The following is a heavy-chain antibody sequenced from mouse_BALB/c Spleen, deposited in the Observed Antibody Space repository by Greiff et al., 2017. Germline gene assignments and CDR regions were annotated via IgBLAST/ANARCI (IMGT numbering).Heavy chain of an antibody. V-gene: IGHV1-55*01. Sequence: VQLQQSGAELVKPGTSVKLSCKASGYNFTSYWINWVKLRPGQGLEWIGDIYPGSGSTNYNEKFKSKATLTVDTSSSTAYMQLSSLASEDSALYYCASSTMISLMDYWGQGTSVTVSS. CDR1: GYNFTSYW. J-gene: IGHJ4*01. CDR3: ASSTMISLMDY. D-gene: IGHD2-4*01. CDR2: IYPGSGST.